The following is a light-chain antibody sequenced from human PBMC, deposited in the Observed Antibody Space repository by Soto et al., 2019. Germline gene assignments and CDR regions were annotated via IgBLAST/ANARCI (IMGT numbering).Light chain of an antibody. CDR2: EGS. CDR1: SSDVGSSDL. Sequence: QSVLTQPASVSASPGQSITISCTGTSSDVGSSDLVSWYQHHPVKAPKLIIYEGSRRPSGVSGRFTGSKSGNTASLTISGLQADDEADYYCCSYARSSTFYVFRTGTKLTVL. J-gene: IGLJ1*01. V-gene: IGLV2-23*01. CDR3: CSYARSSTFYV.